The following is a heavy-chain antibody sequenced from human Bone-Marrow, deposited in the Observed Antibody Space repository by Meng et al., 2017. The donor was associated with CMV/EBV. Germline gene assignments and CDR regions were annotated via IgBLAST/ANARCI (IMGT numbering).Heavy chain of an antibody. J-gene: IGHJ4*02. V-gene: IGHV4-34*01. CDR1: GVSFSSYY. D-gene: IGHD3-16*01. Sequence: QVQLQQWGAGLLKPSETLSLTCAFYGVSFSSYYWSWIRQPPGMGLEWVGEINHSGSTNYNPSLKSRVTISVDTSKNQFSLKLSSVTAADTAVYYCARGGLWGQGTLVTVSS. CDR2: INHSGST. CDR3: ARGGL.